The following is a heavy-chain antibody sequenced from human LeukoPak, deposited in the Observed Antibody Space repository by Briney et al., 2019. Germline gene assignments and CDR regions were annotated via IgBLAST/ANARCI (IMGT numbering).Heavy chain of an antibody. CDR3: ALSSGWIFDY. V-gene: IGHV1-69*05. J-gene: IGHJ4*02. CDR1: GGTFSSYA. CDR2: IIPIFGTA. Sequence: VASVKVSCKASGGTFSSYAISWVRQAPGQGLEWMGGIIPIFGTANYAQKFQGRVTITTDESTSTAYMELNSLRSEDTAVYYCALSSGWIFDYWGQGTLVTVSS. D-gene: IGHD6-19*01.